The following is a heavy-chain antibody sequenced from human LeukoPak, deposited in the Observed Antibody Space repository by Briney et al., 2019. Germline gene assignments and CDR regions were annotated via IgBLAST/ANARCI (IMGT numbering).Heavy chain of an antibody. J-gene: IGHJ3*02. CDR3: ARLTSWDDAFDI. V-gene: IGHV1-8*01. D-gene: IGHD2-2*01. CDR1: GYTFTSYD. Sequence: ASVKVSCKASGYTFTSYDINWVRQATGQGLEWMGWMNPNSGNTGYAQKFQGRVTMTRNTSISTAYMELSSLRSEDTAVYYCARLTSWDDAFDIWGQGTMVTVSS. CDR2: MNPNSGNT.